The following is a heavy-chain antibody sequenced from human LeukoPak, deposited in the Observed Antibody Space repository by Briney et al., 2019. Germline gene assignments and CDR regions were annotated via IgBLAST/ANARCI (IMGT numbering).Heavy chain of an antibody. CDR2: IYTSGST. V-gene: IGHV4-4*07. D-gene: IGHD1-14*01. CDR3: ARQPPQYYGMDV. J-gene: IGHJ6*02. CDR1: GGSFSDYY. Sequence: SETLSLTCTVSGGSFSDYYWSWIRQPAGKGLEWIGRIYTSGSTNYNPSVKSRVTMSVDTSNNQFSLKLTSVTAADTAVYYCARQPPQYYGMDVWGQGTTVTVSS.